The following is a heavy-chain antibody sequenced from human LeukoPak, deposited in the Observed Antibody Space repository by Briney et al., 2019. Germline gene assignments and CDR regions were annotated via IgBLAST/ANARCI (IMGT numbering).Heavy chain of an antibody. D-gene: IGHD5-18*01. Sequence: GGSLRLSCADSGFTFTSYAMSWVRQTPGKGLEWVSVISGSGDSTYYADSVKGRFTISRDNSKNTLYLQMNSLRAEDTAVYYCAKLHSYGYSDYFDYWGQGTLVTASS. CDR1: GFTFTSYA. V-gene: IGHV3-23*01. J-gene: IGHJ4*02. CDR2: ISGSGDST. CDR3: AKLHSYGYSDYFDY.